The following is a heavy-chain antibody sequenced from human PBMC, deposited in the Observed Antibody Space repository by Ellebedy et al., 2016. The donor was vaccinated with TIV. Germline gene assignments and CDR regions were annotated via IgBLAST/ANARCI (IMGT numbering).Heavy chain of an antibody. V-gene: IGHV1-18*01. CDR1: GYTFTSFG. CDR3: ARDHIMYKWFDP. J-gene: IGHJ5*02. D-gene: IGHD2-8*01. CDR2: INTYNGNT. Sequence: AASVKVSCKASGYTFTSFGISWARQAPGQGLEWMGWINTYNGNTNFAQRFQGRVTMTTETSTSTAYMELRSLRSDDTAVYYCARDHIMYKWFDPWGQGTLVTVSS.